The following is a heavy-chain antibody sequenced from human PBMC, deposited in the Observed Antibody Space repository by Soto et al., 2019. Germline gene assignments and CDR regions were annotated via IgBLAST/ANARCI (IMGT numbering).Heavy chain of an antibody. CDR1: GGSISSGGYY. CDR2: IYYSGST. V-gene: IGHV4-31*03. J-gene: IGHJ5*02. Sequence: SETLSLTCTVSGGSISSGGYYWSWIRQHPGKGLEWIGYIYYSGSTYYNPSLKSRVTISVDTSKNQFSLKLSSVTAADTAVYYCARNDYSAPFRWFDPWGQGTLVTVSS. CDR3: ARNDYSAPFRWFDP. D-gene: IGHD4-17*01.